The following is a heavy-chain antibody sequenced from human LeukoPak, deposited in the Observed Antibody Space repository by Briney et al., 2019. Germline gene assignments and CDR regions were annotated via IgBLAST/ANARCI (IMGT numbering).Heavy chain of an antibody. J-gene: IGHJ3*02. CDR2: INHSGST. CDR3: ASDIAVAGTAAFDI. Sequence: PSETLSLTCAVYGGSFSGYYWSWIRQPPGKGLEWIGEINHSGSTNYNPSLKSRVTISVDTSKNQFSLKLSSVTAADTAVYYCASDIAVAGTAAFDIWGQGTMVTVSS. CDR1: GGSFSGYY. V-gene: IGHV4-34*01. D-gene: IGHD6-19*01.